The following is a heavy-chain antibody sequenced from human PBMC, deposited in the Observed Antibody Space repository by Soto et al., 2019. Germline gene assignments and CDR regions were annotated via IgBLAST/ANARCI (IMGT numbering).Heavy chain of an antibody. CDR1: GFTFSSYS. Sequence: PGGSLRLSCAASGFTFSSYSMNWVRQAPGKGLEWVSSISSSSSYIYYADSVKGRFTISRDNAKNSLYLQMNSLRAEDTAVYYCARVPAIFGVVIDEEADDYWGQGTLVTVSS. D-gene: IGHD3-3*01. CDR3: ARVPAIFGVVIDEEADDY. J-gene: IGHJ4*02. CDR2: ISSSSSYI. V-gene: IGHV3-21*01.